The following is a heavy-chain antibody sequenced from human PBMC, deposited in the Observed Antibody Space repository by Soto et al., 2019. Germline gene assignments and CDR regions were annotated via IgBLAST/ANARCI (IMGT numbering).Heavy chain of an antibody. V-gene: IGHV5-51*01. D-gene: IGHD3-9*01. CDR2: IYPGDSKT. Sequence: GESLKISCTGSGYTFSHYWIGWVRQMPGKGLEWMGIIYPGDSKTKYRPSFQGQVTISADKSISTAYLQWSSLKASDTAIYYCARYMYYDILTGHMAWGQGTLVTVSS. J-gene: IGHJ5*02. CDR3: ARYMYYDILTGHMA. CDR1: GYTFSHYW.